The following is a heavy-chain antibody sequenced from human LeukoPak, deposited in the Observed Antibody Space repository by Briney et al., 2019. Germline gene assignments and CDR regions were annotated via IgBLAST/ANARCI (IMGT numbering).Heavy chain of an antibody. CDR2: ISGSGGST. CDR1: GLTFSSYA. J-gene: IGHJ4*02. CDR3: AKDLVATMRGDFDY. D-gene: IGHD5-12*01. V-gene: IGHV3-23*01. Sequence: GVSLRLFCAASGLTFSSYAMSWVRQARGKGREWVSAISGSGGSTYYAASVKGRFTISRDNSKNTLYLQMNSLRAEDTAVYYCAKDLVATMRGDFDYWGQGTLVTVSS.